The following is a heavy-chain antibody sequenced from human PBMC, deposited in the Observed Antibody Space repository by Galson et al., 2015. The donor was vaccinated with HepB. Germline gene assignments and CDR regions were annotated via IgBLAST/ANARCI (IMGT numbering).Heavy chain of an antibody. Sequence: ETLSLTCSVSGGSISSSSNYWGWIRQPPGKGLEWIGSISYTGSSYYNPSLKSRITISVEPSENHFSLNLSSVTAADTAVYFCARHAVIKTGVGLLDWLGWFGPWGQGTLVTVSS. CDR1: GGSISSSSNY. D-gene: IGHD3/OR15-3a*01. V-gene: IGHV4-39*01. CDR3: ARHAVIKTGVGLLDWLGWFGP. J-gene: IGHJ5*02. CDR2: ISYTGSS.